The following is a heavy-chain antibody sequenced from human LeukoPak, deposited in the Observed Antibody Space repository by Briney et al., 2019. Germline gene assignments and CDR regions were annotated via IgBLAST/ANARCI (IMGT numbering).Heavy chain of an antibody. CDR1: GGSISSYY. J-gene: IGHJ3*02. Sequence: KPSETLSLTCTVPGGSISSYYWSWIRQPPGKGLEWIGYIYYSGSTNYNPSLNSRVTISVDTSKNQFSLKLSSVTAADMAVYYCARVGQLLWFGELSLGFDIWGQGTMVTVSS. D-gene: IGHD3-10*01. V-gene: IGHV4-59*01. CDR2: IYYSGST. CDR3: ARVGQLLWFGELSLGFDI.